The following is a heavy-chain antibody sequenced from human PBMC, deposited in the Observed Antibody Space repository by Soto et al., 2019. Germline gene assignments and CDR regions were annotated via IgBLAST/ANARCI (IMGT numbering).Heavy chain of an antibody. Sequence: QLQLQESGPGLVKPSETLSLTCSVSGGSISGNAYYWGWIRQPPGKGLEYIGSNHYSIYSRGNTYYNPSLESRVTVSVDTSKNQFSLKVRFVTAADTAVYYCAAGRTPVVPPGFDYWGQGMVVTVSS. CDR1: GGSISGNAYY. CDR2: IYSRGNT. D-gene: IGHD4-17*01. CDR3: AAGRTPVVPPGFDY. J-gene: IGHJ4*02. V-gene: IGHV4-39*01.